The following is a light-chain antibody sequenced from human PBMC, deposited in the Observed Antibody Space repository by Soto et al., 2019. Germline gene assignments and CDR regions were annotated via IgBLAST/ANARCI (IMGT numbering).Light chain of an antibody. J-gene: IGLJ3*02. CDR1: TGAVTSGNY. V-gene: IGLV7-43*01. CDR2: TTN. CDR3: LLYYGGAHLV. Sequence: QAVVTQEPSLTVSPGGTVTLTCASSTGAVTSGNYASWFQQFPGQPPSTLIYTTNNRHSWTPARFSGSLLGGRAALTRSGAQPEDEADYYCLLYYGGAHLVFGGGTKLTVL.